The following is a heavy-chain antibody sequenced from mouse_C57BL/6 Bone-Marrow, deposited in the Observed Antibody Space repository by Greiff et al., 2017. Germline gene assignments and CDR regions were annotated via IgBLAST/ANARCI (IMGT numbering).Heavy chain of an antibody. D-gene: IGHD1-1*01. CDR1: GYTFTSYG. Sequence: QVHVKQSGAELARPGASVKLSCKASGYTFTSYGISWVKQRTGQGLEWIGEIYPRSGNTYYNEKFKGKATLTADKSSSTAYMELRSLTSDDAAVYFCARVVAHFDYWGQGTTLTVSS. CDR2: IYPRSGNT. J-gene: IGHJ2*01. CDR3: ARVVAHFDY. V-gene: IGHV1-81*01.